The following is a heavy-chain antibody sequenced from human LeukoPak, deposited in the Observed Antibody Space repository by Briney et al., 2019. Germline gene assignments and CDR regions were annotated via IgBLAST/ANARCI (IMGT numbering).Heavy chain of an antibody. V-gene: IGHV3-23*01. J-gene: IGHJ3*02. CDR3: AKDLGERWLQFVSLLGAFDI. CDR2: ISGSGGST. CDR1: GFTFSSYG. D-gene: IGHD5-24*01. Sequence: GGSLRLSCAASGFTFSSYGMSWVRQAPGKGLEWVSAISGSGGSTYYADSVKGRFTISRDNSKNTLYLQMNSLRAEDTAVYYCAKDLGERWLQFVSLLGAFDIWGQGTMVTVSS.